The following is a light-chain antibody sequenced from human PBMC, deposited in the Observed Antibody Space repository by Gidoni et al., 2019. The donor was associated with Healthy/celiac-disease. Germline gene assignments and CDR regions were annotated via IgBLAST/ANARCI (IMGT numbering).Light chain of an antibody. J-gene: IGKJ1*01. V-gene: IGKV1-39*01. Sequence: DIQMTQSPSSLSASVGDRVTITCRASQSISSYLNWYQQKPGKAPKLLIYAASSLQSGVPLRFSGSGSGTDFTLTISSLQPEDFATYYCQQSYSTPQTFXXXTKVEIK. CDR2: AAS. CDR1: QSISSY. CDR3: QQSYSTPQT.